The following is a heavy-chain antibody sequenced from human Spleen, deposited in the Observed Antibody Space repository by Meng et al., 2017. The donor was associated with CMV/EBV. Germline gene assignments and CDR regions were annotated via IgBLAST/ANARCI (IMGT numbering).Heavy chain of an antibody. CDR2: MNPNSGST. J-gene: IGHJ4*02. CDR3: ARGDYSNSGFSRGVCDY. V-gene: IGHV1-8*01. D-gene: IGHD4-11*01. CDR1: SPFTNYH. Sequence: SPFTNYHINWVRPATGQGLEWMGWMNPNSGSTGYAQKFQGRVTMTRNASINTAYMELRSLRSEDTAVYYCARGDYSNSGFSRGVCDYWGQGSLVTVSS.